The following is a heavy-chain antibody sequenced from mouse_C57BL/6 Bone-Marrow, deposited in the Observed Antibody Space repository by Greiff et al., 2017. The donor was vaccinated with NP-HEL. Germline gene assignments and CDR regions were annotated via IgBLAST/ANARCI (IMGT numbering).Heavy chain of an antibody. J-gene: IGHJ3*01. CDR2: ISYDGSN. CDR3: AREGMVTTGFAY. D-gene: IGHD2-2*01. Sequence: ESGPGLVKPSQSLSLTCSVTGYSITSGYYWNWIRQFPGNKLEWMGYISYDGSNNYNPSLKNRISITRDTSKNQFCLKLNSVTTEDTATYYCAREGMVTTGFAYWGQGTLVTGSA. V-gene: IGHV3-6*01. CDR1: GYSITSGYY.